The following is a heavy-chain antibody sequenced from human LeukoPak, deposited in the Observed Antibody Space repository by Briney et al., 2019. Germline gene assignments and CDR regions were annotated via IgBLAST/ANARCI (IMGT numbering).Heavy chain of an antibody. CDR2: INPNSGGT. D-gene: IGHD3-10*01. Sequence: VASVKVSCKASGGTFSSYAISWVRQAPGQGLEWMGWINPNSGGTNYAQKFQGRVTMTRDTSISTAYMELSRLRSDDTAVYYCAREWFAFDPWGQGTLVTVSS. CDR3: AREWFAFDP. V-gene: IGHV1-2*02. J-gene: IGHJ5*02. CDR1: GGTFSSYA.